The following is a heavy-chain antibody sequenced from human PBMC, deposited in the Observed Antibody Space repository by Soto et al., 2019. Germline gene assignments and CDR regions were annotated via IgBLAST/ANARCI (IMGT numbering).Heavy chain of an antibody. D-gene: IGHD1-1*01. CDR3: AKDLVQLERRDPRPPRSRAGHRVGATAGRGAFDI. J-gene: IGHJ3*02. V-gene: IGHV3-23*01. CDR2: ISGSGGGT. Sequence: GGSLRLSCAASGFTFSSYAMSWVRQAPGKGLEWVSAISGSGGGTYYADSVKGRFTISRDNSKNTLYLQMNSLRAEDTAVYYCAKDLVQLERRDPRPPRSRAGHRVGATAGRGAFDIWGQGTMVTVSS. CDR1: GFTFSSYA.